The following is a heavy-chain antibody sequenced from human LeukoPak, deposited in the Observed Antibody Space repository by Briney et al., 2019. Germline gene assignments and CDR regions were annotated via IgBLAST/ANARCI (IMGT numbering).Heavy chain of an antibody. Sequence: GGSLRLSCAASGFALSKYWMSWVRQAPGKGLEWVANIKQDESEKYYVDSVKGRFTISRDNADNSLYLQMSSLKVEDTAVYFCARYGNGEWLAHYAFDMWGQGTMVTVSS. CDR2: IKQDESEK. J-gene: IGHJ3*02. CDR3: ARYGNGEWLAHYAFDM. D-gene: IGHD6-19*01. CDR1: GFALSKYW. V-gene: IGHV3-7*01.